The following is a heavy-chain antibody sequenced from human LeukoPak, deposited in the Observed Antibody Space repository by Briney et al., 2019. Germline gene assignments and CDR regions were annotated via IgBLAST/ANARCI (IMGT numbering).Heavy chain of an antibody. J-gene: IGHJ4*02. CDR1: GYTFTSYG. Sequence: ASVKVSCKASGYTFTSYGISWVRQAPGQGLEWMGWMNPNSGNTGYAQKFQGRVTMTRNTSISTAYMELSSLRSEDTAVYYCARGPLPVSTYYYVSREKYYFDYWGQGTLVTVSS. V-gene: IGHV1-8*02. CDR2: MNPNSGNT. D-gene: IGHD3-10*02. CDR3: ARGPLPVSTYYYVSREKYYFDY.